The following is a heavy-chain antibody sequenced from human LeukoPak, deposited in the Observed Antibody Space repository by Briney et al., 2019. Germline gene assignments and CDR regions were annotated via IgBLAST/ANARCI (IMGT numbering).Heavy chain of an antibody. Sequence: ASVKVSCKASGYTFTSYDINWVRQATGQGLEWMGWMNPNSGNTGYAQKFQGRVTMTRNTSISTAYMELSSLRSEDTAVYYRATRGYSGYSPFDYWGQGTLVTVSS. CDR2: MNPNSGNT. V-gene: IGHV1-8*01. CDR3: ATRGYSGYSPFDY. J-gene: IGHJ4*02. D-gene: IGHD5-12*01. CDR1: GYTFTSYD.